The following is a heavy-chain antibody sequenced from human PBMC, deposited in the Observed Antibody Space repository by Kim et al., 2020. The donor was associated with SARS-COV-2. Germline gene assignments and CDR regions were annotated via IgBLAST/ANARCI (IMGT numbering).Heavy chain of an antibody. CDR2: VDHSGSG. J-gene: IGHJ4*02. Sequence: SETLSLTCAVSSPPFIDYYWSWIRQVPGAGLQWIGEVDHSGSGNYHPSLSGRVTISVDTVKKHFSLRLTSVTAADAGVYYCARGGWSNYVGYFDSWGPGTQVTVSS. V-gene: IGHV4-34*01. CDR1: SPPFIDYY. D-gene: IGHD4-4*01. CDR3: ARGGWSNYVGYFDS.